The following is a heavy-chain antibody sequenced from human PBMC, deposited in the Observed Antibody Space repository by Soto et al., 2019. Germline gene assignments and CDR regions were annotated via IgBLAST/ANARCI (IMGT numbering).Heavy chain of an antibody. D-gene: IGHD6-13*01. J-gene: IGHJ6*02. CDR2: IIPIFGTA. V-gene: IGHV1-69*13. CDR3: ARDGTIAAADPSYYYYGMDV. CDR1: GGTFSSYA. Sequence: ASVKVSCKASGGTFSSYAISWVRQAPGQGLEWMGGIIPIFGTANYAQKFHGRVTITADESTSTAYMELSSLRSEDTAVYYCARDGTIAAADPSYYYYGMDVWGQGTTVTVSS.